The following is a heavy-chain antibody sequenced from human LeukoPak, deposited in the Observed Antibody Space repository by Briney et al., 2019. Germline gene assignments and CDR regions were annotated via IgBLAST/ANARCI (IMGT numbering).Heavy chain of an antibody. J-gene: IGHJ5*02. Sequence: ASVKVSCKASGYTFTSYDINWVRQATGQGLEWMGWMDPNSGNTGYAQKFQGRVTMTRNTSISTAYMELSSLRSEDAAVYYCARRHYDSSDYYYAPWGQGTLVTVSS. D-gene: IGHD3-22*01. CDR3: ARRHYDSSDYYYAP. CDR2: MDPNSGNT. V-gene: IGHV1-8*01. CDR1: GYTFTSYD.